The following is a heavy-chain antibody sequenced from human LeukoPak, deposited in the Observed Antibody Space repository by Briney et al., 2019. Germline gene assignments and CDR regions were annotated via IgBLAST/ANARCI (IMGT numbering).Heavy chain of an antibody. Sequence: TGGSLRLSCAASGFTLSSYWMSWVRQAPGKGGEGVANINQDGSEKYYGDCVKGRFNIERENDKKSVYVKMNSLRAEDTAVYYCARETSGAWDYWGQGTLVTVSS. CDR2: INQDGSEK. CDR3: ARETSGAWDY. V-gene: IGHV3-7*03. J-gene: IGHJ4*02. D-gene: IGHD1-26*01. CDR1: GFTLSSYW.